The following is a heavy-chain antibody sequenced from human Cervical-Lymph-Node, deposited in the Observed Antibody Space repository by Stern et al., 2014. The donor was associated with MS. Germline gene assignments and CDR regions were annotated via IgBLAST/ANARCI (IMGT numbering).Heavy chain of an antibody. V-gene: IGHV3-23*01. J-gene: IGHJ4*02. Sequence: EVQLLESGGGLVQPGGSLRLSCAASGFTFSSYAMSWVRQAPGKGLERVSAISGGGSSTYYADSVKGRFTISRDNSKNTLYLQMNSLRAEDTAVYYCANNIVATQDFDYWGQGTLVTVSS. CDR3: ANNIVATQDFDY. D-gene: IGHD5-12*01. CDR2: ISGGGSST. CDR1: GFTFSSYA.